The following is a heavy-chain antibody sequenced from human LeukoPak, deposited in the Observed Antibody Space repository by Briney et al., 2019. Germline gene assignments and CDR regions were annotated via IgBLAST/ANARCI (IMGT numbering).Heavy chain of an antibody. D-gene: IGHD3-10*01. CDR3: ARDLDRDFDY. J-gene: IGHJ4*02. CDR1: GFTVSSNY. V-gene: IGHV3-66*02. Sequence: QPGGSLRLSCAAYGFTVSSNYMSWVRQAPGKGLEWVSVIYSGGSTYYADYVKGRFTISRDNSKNTLYLQMNSLRAEDTAVYYCARDLDRDFDYWGQGTLVTVSS. CDR2: IYSGGST.